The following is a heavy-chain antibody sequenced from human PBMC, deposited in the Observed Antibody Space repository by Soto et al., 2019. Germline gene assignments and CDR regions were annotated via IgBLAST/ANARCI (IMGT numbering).Heavy chain of an antibody. CDR3: TGGPVGSARPLDY. V-gene: IGHV3-15*01. Sequence: EVQLVESGGGLVEPGGSLRLSCAASGFTFSNAWMSWVRQAPGKGLEWVGRIKSKSEGETIDYAAPVKGRFTISRDDSKNTLYLQMSSLKSEDTGVYYCTGGPVGSARPLDYWGQGTLVTVSS. CDR2: IKSKSEGETI. D-gene: IGHD1-26*01. J-gene: IGHJ4*02. CDR1: GFTFSNAW.